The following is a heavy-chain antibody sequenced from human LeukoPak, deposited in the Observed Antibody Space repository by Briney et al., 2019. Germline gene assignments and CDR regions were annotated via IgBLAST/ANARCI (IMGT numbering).Heavy chain of an antibody. CDR3: ARNGYSSSYYNWFDP. V-gene: IGHV1-8*01. J-gene: IGHJ5*02. D-gene: IGHD6-13*01. Sequence: ASVTVSCTASGYTFTSYDINWVRQATGQGLEWMGWMNPNSGNTGYAQKFQGRVTMTRNTSISTAYMELSSLRSEDTAVYYCARNGYSSSYYNWFDPWGQGTLVTVPS. CDR2: MNPNSGNT. CDR1: GYTFTSYD.